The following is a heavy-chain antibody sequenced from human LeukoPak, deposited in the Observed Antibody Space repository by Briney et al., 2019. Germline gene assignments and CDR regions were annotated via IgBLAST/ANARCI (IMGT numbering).Heavy chain of an antibody. Sequence: SETLSLTCTVSGGSISSSSYYWGWIRQSPGKGLEWIGSAYYSGSPYYDPSLKSRVTISVDTSKNQFSLKLSSVTAADTTVYYCASHSAEYDILTGYHSYNSFDPWGQGILVTVSS. CDR1: GGSISSSSYY. V-gene: IGHV4-39*01. CDR2: AYYSGSP. D-gene: IGHD3-9*01. J-gene: IGHJ5*02. CDR3: ASHSAEYDILTGYHSYNSFDP.